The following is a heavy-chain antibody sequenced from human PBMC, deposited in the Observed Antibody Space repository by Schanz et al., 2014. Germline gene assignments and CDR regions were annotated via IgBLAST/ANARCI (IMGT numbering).Heavy chain of an antibody. V-gene: IGHV7-4-1*02. D-gene: IGHD2-2*01. CDR2: INTKTGNP. CDR3: ARGYCAGTSCPIFDF. CDR1: GYSFSTYA. J-gene: IGHJ4*02. Sequence: QVHLVQSESELKNPGASVKVSCKTSGYSFSTYAMNWVRQAPGQGLEWMGWINTKTGNPTYAQGFTGRFGLSLETSVSQTHLPITNPKADDTAVYYCARGYCAGTSCPIFDFWGQGTLVTVSS.